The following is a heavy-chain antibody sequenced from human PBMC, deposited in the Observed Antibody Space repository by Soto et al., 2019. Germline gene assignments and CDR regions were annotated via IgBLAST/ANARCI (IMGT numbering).Heavy chain of an antibody. V-gene: IGHV1-69*13. J-gene: IGHJ6*02. CDR1: GGTFSSYA. Sequence: ASVKVSCKASGGTFSSYAISWVRQAPGQGLEWMGGIIPIFGTANYAQKFQGRVTITADESTSTAYMELSSLRSEDTAVYYCARPYRKYSSSPGLFYTGMDVWGQGTTVTVSS. CDR3: ARPYRKYSSSPGLFYTGMDV. CDR2: IIPIFGTA. D-gene: IGHD6-6*01.